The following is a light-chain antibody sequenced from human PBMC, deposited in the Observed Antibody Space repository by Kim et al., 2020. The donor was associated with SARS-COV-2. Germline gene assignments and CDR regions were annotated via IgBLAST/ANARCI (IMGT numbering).Light chain of an antibody. J-gene: IGKJ5*01. CDR1: EDLNNW. Sequence: DIQMTQSPSSVSASVGDRVTITCRASEDLNNWLAWYQQKPGKAPKLLIYETSTLRSGVSSRFSGSGSGTDFSLTIDSLQPEHFATYFCQQAQSFPITFGQGTRLEIK. CDR2: ETS. V-gene: IGKV1-12*01. CDR3: QQAQSFPIT.